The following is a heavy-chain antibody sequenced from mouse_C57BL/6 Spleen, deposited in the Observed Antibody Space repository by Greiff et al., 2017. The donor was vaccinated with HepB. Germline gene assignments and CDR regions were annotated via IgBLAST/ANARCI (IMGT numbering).Heavy chain of an antibody. CDR3: ARLLRWWYFDV. Sequence: VQLQQPGAELVRPGSSVKLSCKASGYTFTSYWMDWVKQRPGQGLEWIGNIYPSDSETHYNQKFKDKATLTVDKSSSTAYMQLSSLTSEDSAVYYCARLLRWWYFDVWGTGTTVTVSS. CDR2: IYPSDSET. D-gene: IGHD1-1*01. V-gene: IGHV1-61*01. J-gene: IGHJ1*03. CDR1: GYTFTSYW.